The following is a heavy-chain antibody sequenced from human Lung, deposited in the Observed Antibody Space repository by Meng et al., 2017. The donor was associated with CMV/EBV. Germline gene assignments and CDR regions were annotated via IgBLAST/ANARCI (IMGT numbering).Heavy chain of an antibody. Sequence: SVXVSXKASGGTFNSSSISWVRQAPGQGLEWMGGSIPMYATVNYAQKFQGRVTITTDESASTAYMELSSLRSEDTGVYYCVRDCSVASCYDFYYYGMDVWXQGALVTVSS. CDR3: VRDCSVASCYDFYYYGMDV. V-gene: IGHV1-69*05. J-gene: IGHJ6*01. CDR2: SIPMYATV. CDR1: GGTFNSSS. D-gene: IGHD2-2*01.